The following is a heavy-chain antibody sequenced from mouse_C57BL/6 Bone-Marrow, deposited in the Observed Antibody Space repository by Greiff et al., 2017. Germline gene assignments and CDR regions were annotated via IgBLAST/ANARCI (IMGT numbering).Heavy chain of an antibody. D-gene: IGHD2-10*01. CDR2: IYPGSGST. Sequence: QVQLQQPGAELVKPGASVKLSCTASGYTFTSYWITWVKQRPGQGLEWIGDIYPGSGSTNYTEKFKSKATLTVDTSSSTAYMQLSSLTSEDSAVYDRARSYCGNYWYVDVWGTGTTVTVSS. V-gene: IGHV1-55*01. CDR1: GYTFTSYW. J-gene: IGHJ1*03. CDR3: ARSYCGNYWYVDV.